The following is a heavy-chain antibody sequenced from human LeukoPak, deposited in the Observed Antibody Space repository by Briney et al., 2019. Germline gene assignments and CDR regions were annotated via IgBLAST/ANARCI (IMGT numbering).Heavy chain of an antibody. CDR2: LKSKADGGTI. V-gene: IGHV3-15*01. D-gene: IGHD4/OR15-4a*01. CDR3: TTDRLFFQH. CDR1: GFNISNAW. J-gene: IGHJ1*01. Sequence: KPGGSLRLSCEALGFNISNAWMSWVRQTPGKGLEWVGRLKSKADGGTIDFAAPVTDRFTISRDDSKNLMHLQLNSLKTEDSGVYFCTTDRLFFQHWGQGTVVTVS.